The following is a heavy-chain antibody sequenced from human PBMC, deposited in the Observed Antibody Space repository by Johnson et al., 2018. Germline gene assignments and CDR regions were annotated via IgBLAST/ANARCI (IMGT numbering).Heavy chain of an antibody. J-gene: IGHJ6*03. V-gene: IGHV3-30*03. CDR3: ARTYCSSTSCYLGPYYYYYMDV. CDR1: GFTFSSYG. Sequence: QVQLVQSGGGVVQPGRSLRLSCAASGFTFSSYGMHWVRQAPGKGLEWVAVISYDGSNKYYADPVKGRFAISRDNSKNTLYLQMNSLRDEETAVYYCARTYCSSTSCYLGPYYYYYMDVWGKGTTVTVSS. D-gene: IGHD2-2*01. CDR2: ISYDGSNK.